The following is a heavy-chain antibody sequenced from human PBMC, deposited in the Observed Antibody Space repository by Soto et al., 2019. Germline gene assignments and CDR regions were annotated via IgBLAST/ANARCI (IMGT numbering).Heavy chain of an antibody. CDR3: AREMSAQWLVGDWFDP. J-gene: IGHJ5*02. V-gene: IGHV1-2*04. CDR2: INPNSGGT. CDR1: GYTFTGYY. D-gene: IGHD6-19*01. Sequence: QVQLVQSGAEVKKPGASVKVSCKASGYTFTGYYMHWVRQAPGQGLEWMGWINPNSGGTNYAQKFQGWVTMTRDTSISTADMELSRLRSDDTAVYYCAREMSAQWLVGDWFDPWGQGTLVTVSS.